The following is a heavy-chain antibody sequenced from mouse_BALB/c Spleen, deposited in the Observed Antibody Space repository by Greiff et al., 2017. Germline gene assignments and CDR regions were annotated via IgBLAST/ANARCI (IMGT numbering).Heavy chain of an antibody. Sequence: VQLKQPGSVLVRPGASVKMSCKASGYTFTSYWMHWVKQRPGQGLEWIGAIYPGNSDTSYNQKFKGKAKLTAVTSTSTAYMELSSLTNEDSAVYYCNYRFYAMDYWGQGTSVTVSS. CDR2: IYPGNSDT. CDR1: GYTFTSYW. D-gene: IGHD2-14*01. V-gene: IGHV1-5*01. CDR3: NYRFYAMDY. J-gene: IGHJ4*01.